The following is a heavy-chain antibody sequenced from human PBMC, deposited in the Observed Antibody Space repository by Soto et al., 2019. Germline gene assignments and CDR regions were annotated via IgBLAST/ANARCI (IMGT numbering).Heavy chain of an antibody. Sequence: GGSLRLSCAASGFTFSSYGMHWVRQAPGKGLEWVSYISSSSSTIYYADSVKGRFTISRDNAKNSLYLQMNSLRDEDTAVYYCARGFYRAYYYDSSGPDYWGQGTLVTVSS. V-gene: IGHV3-48*02. CDR2: ISSSSSTI. J-gene: IGHJ4*02. D-gene: IGHD3-22*01. CDR3: ARGFYRAYYYDSSGPDY. CDR1: GFTFSSYG.